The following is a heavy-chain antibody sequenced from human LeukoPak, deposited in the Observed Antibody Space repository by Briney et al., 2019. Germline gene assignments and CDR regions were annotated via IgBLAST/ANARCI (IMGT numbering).Heavy chain of an antibody. CDR3: ARAPSYYDILTGSDHYYGMDV. CDR1: GGSFSGYY. J-gene: IGHJ6*02. D-gene: IGHD3-9*01. Sequence: SETLSLTCAVYGGSFSGYYWSWIRQPPGKGLEWIGEINHSGSTNYNPSLKSRVTISVDTSKNQFSLKLSSVTAADTAVYYCARAPSYYDILTGSDHYYGMDVWGQGTTVTVSS. V-gene: IGHV4-34*01. CDR2: INHSGST.